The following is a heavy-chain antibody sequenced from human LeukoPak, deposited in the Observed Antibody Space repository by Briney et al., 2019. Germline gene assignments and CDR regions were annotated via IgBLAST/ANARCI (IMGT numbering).Heavy chain of an antibody. J-gene: IGHJ4*02. CDR3: ARLIGLGEVSPYFDS. V-gene: IGHV4-30-4*07. D-gene: IGHD3-16*02. CDR1: GGSLSSGGYS. CDR2: IYYSGST. Sequence: SETLSLTCAVSGGSLSSGGYSWSWIRQPPGKGLEWIGYIYYSGSTYYNPSLKTRVTISIDTSKNQFSLKLSSVTAPDTAVYYCARLIGLGEVSPYFDSWGQGRLVTVSS.